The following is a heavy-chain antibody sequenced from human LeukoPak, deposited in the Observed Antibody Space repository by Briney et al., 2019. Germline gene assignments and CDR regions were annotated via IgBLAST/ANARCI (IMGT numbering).Heavy chain of an antibody. CDR1: GFTVSSNY. CDR3: ARDSIVDGAFDI. D-gene: IGHD2-15*01. Sequence: PGGSLSLSCAASGFTVSSNYMNWVRQAPGKGLEWVSYISSRGTTIYNADSVKGRFTISRDNAKNSLYLQMNSLRAEDTAVYYCARDSIVDGAFDIWGQGTMVTVSS. J-gene: IGHJ3*02. V-gene: IGHV3-48*03. CDR2: ISSRGTTI.